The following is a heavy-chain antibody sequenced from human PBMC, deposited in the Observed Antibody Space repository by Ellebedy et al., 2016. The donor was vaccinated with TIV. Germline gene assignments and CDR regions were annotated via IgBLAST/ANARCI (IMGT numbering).Heavy chain of an antibody. V-gene: IGHV7-4-1*02. D-gene: IGHD3-16*02. CDR1: GYTFTSYT. J-gene: IGHJ4*02. CDR3: ARDWAFVVRALT. Sequence: AASVKVSCKGSGYTFTSYTLNWVRQAPGQGLEWMGWINTHTGNPTYVQGFAGRFVFSLETSVSTAYLQINNLKADDTAVYYCARDWAFVVRALTWGQGTQVTVSS. CDR2: INTHTGNP.